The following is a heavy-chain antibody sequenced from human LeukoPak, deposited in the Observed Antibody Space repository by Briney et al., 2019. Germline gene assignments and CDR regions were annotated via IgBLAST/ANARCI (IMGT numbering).Heavy chain of an antibody. V-gene: IGHV1-69-2*01. J-gene: IGHJ6*03. D-gene: IGHD6-6*01. CDR3: ATDSGAARPYYYYYYMDV. CDR2: VDPEDGET. Sequence: ASVKISCKVSGYTFTDYYMHWVQQAPGRGLEWMGRVDPEDGETIYAEKFQGRVTITADTSTDTAYMELSSLRSEDTAVYYCATDSGAARPYYYYYYMDVWGKGTTVTVSS. CDR1: GYTFTDYY.